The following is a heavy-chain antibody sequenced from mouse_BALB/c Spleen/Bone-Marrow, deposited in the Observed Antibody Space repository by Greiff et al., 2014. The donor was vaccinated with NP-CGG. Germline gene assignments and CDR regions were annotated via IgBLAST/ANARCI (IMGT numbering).Heavy chain of an antibody. Sequence: QVQLQQSGAELVKPGASVKLSCKAPGYTFTSYWMHWVKQRPGQGLEWIGEINPSNGRTNYNEKFKNKATLTVDKSSSTAYMQLSSLTSEDAAVYYCARSGNYYFDYWGQGTTLTVSS. CDR3: ARSGNYYFDY. V-gene: IGHV1S81*02. J-gene: IGHJ2*01. CDR2: INPSNGRT. D-gene: IGHD2-1*01. CDR1: GYTFTSYW.